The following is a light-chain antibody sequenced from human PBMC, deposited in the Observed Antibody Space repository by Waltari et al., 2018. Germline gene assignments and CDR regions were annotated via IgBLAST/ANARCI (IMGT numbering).Light chain of an antibody. CDR2: GAS. CDR1: QSISSN. V-gene: IGKV3-15*01. Sequence: EIVMTQSPATLSVSLGERATLSCRASQSISSNFAWYQQKPGQAPRLLIFGASTRATGIPTRFRGSGSGTEFTLTINSLQSEDFAIYYCQQYNNWLWTFGQGTEVEIK. J-gene: IGKJ1*01. CDR3: QQYNNWLWT.